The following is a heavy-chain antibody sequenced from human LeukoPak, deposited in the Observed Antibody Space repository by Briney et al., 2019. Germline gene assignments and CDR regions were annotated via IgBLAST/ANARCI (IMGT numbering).Heavy chain of an antibody. Sequence: SETLSLTCTVSGGSISSYYWGWIRQPPGKGLEWIGYIYYSGSTNYNPSLKSRVTISVDTSKNQFSLKLSSVTAADTAVYYCARVRSGYYYYMDVWGKGTTVTISS. CDR2: IYYSGST. V-gene: IGHV4-59*01. CDR1: GGSISSYY. D-gene: IGHD1-26*01. CDR3: ARVRSGYYYYMDV. J-gene: IGHJ6*03.